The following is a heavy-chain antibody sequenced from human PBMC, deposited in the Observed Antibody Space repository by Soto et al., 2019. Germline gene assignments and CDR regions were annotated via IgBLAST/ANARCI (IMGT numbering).Heavy chain of an antibody. D-gene: IGHD3-10*01. J-gene: IGHJ6*02. V-gene: IGHV3-48*02. Sequence: GGSLRLSCAASGFTFSSYSMNWVRQAPGKGLEWVSYISSSSSTIYYADSVKGRFTISRDNAKNSLYLQMNSLRDEDTAVYYCARVITMVRGISYYYGMDVWGQGTTVTVSS. CDR1: GFTFSSYS. CDR2: ISSSSSTI. CDR3: ARVITMVRGISYYYGMDV.